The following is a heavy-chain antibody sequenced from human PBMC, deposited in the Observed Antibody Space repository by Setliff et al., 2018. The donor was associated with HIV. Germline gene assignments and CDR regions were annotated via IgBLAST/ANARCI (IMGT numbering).Heavy chain of an antibody. CDR2: INPYSGNT. CDR1: GGTLSNYV. D-gene: IGHD3-22*01. CDR3: VRGIYDSSGFWYPHGDS. J-gene: IGHJ5*01. V-gene: IGHV1-8*02. Sequence: ASVKVSCKASGGTLSNYVITWVRQATGHGLEWMGWINPYSGNTGYAQKFQGRVTMTRETSTSTAYLELSNLRAEDTAVYYCVRGIYDSSGFWYPHGDSWGQGTLVTVSS.